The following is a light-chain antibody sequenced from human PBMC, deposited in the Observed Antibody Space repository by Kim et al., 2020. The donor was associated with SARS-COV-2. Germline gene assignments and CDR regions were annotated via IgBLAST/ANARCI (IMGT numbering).Light chain of an antibody. CDR3: QAWDSSTAR. V-gene: IGLV3-1*01. CDR2: QDS. J-gene: IGLJ3*02. Sequence: VSPGQTASITCSGDKLGDKYACWYQQKPGQSPVLVIYQDSKRPSGIPERFSGSNSGNTATLTISGTQAMDEADYYCQAWDSSTARFGGGTQLTVL. CDR1: KLGDKY.